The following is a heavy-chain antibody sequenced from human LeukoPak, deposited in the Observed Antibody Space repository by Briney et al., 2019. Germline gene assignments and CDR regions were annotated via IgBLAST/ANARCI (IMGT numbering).Heavy chain of an antibody. J-gene: IGHJ4*02. CDR2: IYSGGST. CDR1: GFTVSSNY. V-gene: IGHV3-53*04. Sequence: PGGSLRLPCAASGFTVSSNYMSWVRQASGKGLEWVSVIYSGGSTYYADSVKGRFTISRHNSKNTLYLQMNSLRAEDTAVYYCARAAGYSSSWDFDYWGQGTLVTVSS. D-gene: IGHD6-13*01. CDR3: ARAAGYSSSWDFDY.